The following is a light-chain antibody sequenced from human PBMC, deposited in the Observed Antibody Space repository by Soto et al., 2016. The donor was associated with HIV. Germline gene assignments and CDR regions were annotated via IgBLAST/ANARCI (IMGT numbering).Light chain of an antibody. CDR3: QQSYSTPYT. CDR1: RSISSY. Sequence: DIQMTQSPSSLSASVGDRVTITCRASRSISSYLNWYQQKPGKAPKLLIYAASSLQSGVPSRFSGSESGTDFTLTISSLQPEDFATYYCQQSYSTPYTFGQGTKLEIK. J-gene: IGKJ2*01. CDR2: AAS. V-gene: IGKV1-39*01.